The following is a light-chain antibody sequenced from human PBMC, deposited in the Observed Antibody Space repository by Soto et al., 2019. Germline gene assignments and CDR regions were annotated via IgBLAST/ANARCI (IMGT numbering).Light chain of an antibody. V-gene: IGKV3-20*01. CDR2: AAS. CDR1: QGVSSKF. J-gene: IGKJ1*01. Sequence: EIVLTQSPGTLSLSPGERAALSCRASQGVSSKFLAWYQQKPGQAPRLLIYAASNRATGIPDRFSGSGSGTDFTLTISRLEPEDFAVYYCQQSGSSPPTFGQGTKVEIK. CDR3: QQSGSSPPT.